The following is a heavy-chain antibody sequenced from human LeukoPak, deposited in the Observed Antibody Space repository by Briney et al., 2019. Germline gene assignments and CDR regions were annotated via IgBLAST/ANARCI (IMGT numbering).Heavy chain of an antibody. Sequence: GASVKVSCKVSGHTLSELPMYWVRQAPGEGLEWMGGFDPENDERIYAQKFRGRVTMTEHTSTNTAYMELSSLRSDDTAVYYCATEVTSIVPDYWGQGTLVTVSS. V-gene: IGHV1-24*01. D-gene: IGHD2-21*02. CDR3: ATEVTSIVPDY. J-gene: IGHJ4*02. CDR2: FDPENDER. CDR1: GHTLSELP.